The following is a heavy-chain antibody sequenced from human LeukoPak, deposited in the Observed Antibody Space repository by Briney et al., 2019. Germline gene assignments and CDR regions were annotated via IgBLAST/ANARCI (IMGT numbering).Heavy chain of an antibody. V-gene: IGHV3-23*01. CDR3: AKESGALGAPLYDY. D-gene: IGHD4/OR15-4a*01. CDR1: GFIFRNYA. J-gene: IGHJ4*02. Sequence: GGSLRLSCVASGFIFRNYAMSWVRQAPGEGLEWVSGISDNGGGTYYADSVKGRFTISRDNSKNMLYLQMNSLRAEDTAVYYCAKESGALGAPLYDYWGQGILVTGSS. CDR2: ISDNGGGT.